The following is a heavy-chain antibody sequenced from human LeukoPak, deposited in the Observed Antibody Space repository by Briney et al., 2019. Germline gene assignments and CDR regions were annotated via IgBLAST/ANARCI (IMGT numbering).Heavy chain of an antibody. CDR1: GYTFTGYY. J-gene: IGHJ4*02. Sequence: ASVKVSCKASGYTFTGYYMHWVRQAPGQGLEWMGWINPNSGGTNYAQKLQGRVTMTTDTSTSTAYMELRSLRSDDTAVYYCARERKSDPVVVVPAAMDYWGQGTLVTVSS. CDR2: INPNSGGT. CDR3: ARERKSDPVVVVPAAMDY. V-gene: IGHV1-2*02. D-gene: IGHD2-2*01.